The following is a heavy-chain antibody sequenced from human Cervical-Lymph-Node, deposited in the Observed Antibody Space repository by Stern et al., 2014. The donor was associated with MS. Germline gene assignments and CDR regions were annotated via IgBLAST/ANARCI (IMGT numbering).Heavy chain of an antibody. Sequence: EVQLEESGGVVVQPGGSLRISCAASGFTFKDHTMHWVRQTPGKALEWVSLMTWDGATTSYADSVEGRFTISRDNRINSLYLQMNSLRSEDTAFYYCAKDIEVYGISTIDYWGQGTLVTVSS. D-gene: IGHD3-10*01. CDR3: AKDIEVYGISTIDY. CDR1: GFTFKDHT. CDR2: MTWDGATT. J-gene: IGHJ4*02. V-gene: IGHV3-43*01.